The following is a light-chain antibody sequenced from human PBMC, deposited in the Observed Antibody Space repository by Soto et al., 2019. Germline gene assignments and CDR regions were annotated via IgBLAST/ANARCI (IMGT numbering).Light chain of an antibody. J-gene: IGKJ4*01. Sequence: ETVMTQSPATLSVSLGERATLSCRASQSVNSNLAWYQQKPGQAPRLLIYGASIRATGVPARSSGSGSGTDFTLTISSLQPEDFAVYFCQQYKNWPPVTFGGGTKVDIK. CDR1: QSVNSN. CDR3: QQYKNWPPVT. CDR2: GAS. V-gene: IGKV3-15*01.